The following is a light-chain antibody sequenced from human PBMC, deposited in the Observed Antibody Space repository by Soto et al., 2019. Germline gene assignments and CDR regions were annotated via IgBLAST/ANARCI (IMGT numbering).Light chain of an antibody. CDR2: KAS. J-gene: IGKJ1*01. CDR1: QSISSW. Sequence: DIQMTQSPSTLSASVGDRVTITCRASQSISSWLAWYQQKPGKAPKLLIYKASSLESGVPSRFSGSGSGTELTLTISSLQPDDFATYYCQQYTSYPRTFGQGTKVEIK. CDR3: QQYTSYPRT. V-gene: IGKV1-5*03.